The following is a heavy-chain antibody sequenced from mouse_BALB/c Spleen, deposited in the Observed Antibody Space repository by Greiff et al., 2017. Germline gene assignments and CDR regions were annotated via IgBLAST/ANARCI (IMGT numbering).Heavy chain of an antibody. V-gene: IGHV1-55*01. D-gene: IGHD2-4*01. CDR2: IYPGRGIT. CDR1: GYTFTSYW. Sequence: QVQLQQPGAELVKPGASVKMSCKASGYTFTSYWINWVKQRPGQGLEWIGDIYPGRGITNYNEKFKSKATLTLDTSSSTAYMQLSSLASEDSAVFYFSRSYDYDVDYWGQGTTLTVSS. CDR3: SRSYDYDVDY. J-gene: IGHJ2*01.